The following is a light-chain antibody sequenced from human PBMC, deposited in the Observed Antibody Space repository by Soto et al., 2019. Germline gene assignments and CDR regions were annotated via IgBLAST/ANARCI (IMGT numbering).Light chain of an antibody. CDR1: QRVSARY. V-gene: IGKV3-20*01. CDR3: QQYSDSPPT. Sequence: IVLTHSQGTLSLSPLYRPTLXWQASQRVSARYLAWYHQKPGQAPRLLIFGASDRATGIPDRFSGSGSGTDFTLTIDRLEPEDFAMYYCQQYSDSPPTFGQGTKVDI. J-gene: IGKJ1*01. CDR2: GAS.